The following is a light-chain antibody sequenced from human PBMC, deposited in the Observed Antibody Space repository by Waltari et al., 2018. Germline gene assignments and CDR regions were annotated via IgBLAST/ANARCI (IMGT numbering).Light chain of an antibody. CDR3: MQALQTPYT. V-gene: IGKV2-28*01. CDR1: QSLLHSNGYNS. Sequence: DIVMTQSPLSLPVTPGEPASISCRSSQSLLHSNGYNSLYWYLQKPGQSPQLLIYLGSNRASGVPDRFSGSGSGTDFTLKISRVEAEDVGVYYCMQALQTPYTFGQGTQLEIK. CDR2: LGS. J-gene: IGKJ2*01.